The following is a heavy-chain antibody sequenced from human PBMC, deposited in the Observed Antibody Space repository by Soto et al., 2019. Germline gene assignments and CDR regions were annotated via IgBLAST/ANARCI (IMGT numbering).Heavy chain of an antibody. CDR1: GGSIRNYY. Sequence: PSETLSLTCTVSGGSIRNYYWSWVRQPPGKGLEWIGCIYYIGYTNYNPSLKSRVTISVDTSKNQFSLSLSSVTAADTALYYCVRDQDFITGDNWFDPWGQGTLVTVSS. CDR2: IYYIGYT. J-gene: IGHJ5*02. D-gene: IGHD3-16*01. CDR3: VRDQDFITGDNWFDP. V-gene: IGHV4-59*01.